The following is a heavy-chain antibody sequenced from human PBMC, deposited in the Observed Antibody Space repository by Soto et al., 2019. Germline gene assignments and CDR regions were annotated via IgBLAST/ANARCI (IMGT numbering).Heavy chain of an antibody. CDR1: GGSFSGYY. V-gene: IGHV4-34*01. D-gene: IGHD5-12*01. J-gene: IGHJ4*02. CDR3: ARASGYDLFI. Sequence: QVQLQQWGAGLLKPSETLSLTCAVYGGSFSGYYWSSIRQPPGKGLEWIGEINHSGSTNYNPSLKSRVTISVDTSKNQFSLKLSSVTAADTAVYYCARASGYDLFIWVQGTLVTVSS. CDR2: INHSGST.